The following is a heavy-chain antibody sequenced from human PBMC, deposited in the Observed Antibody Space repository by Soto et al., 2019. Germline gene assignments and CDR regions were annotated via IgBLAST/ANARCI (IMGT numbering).Heavy chain of an antibody. Sequence: PSETLSLTCTVSGGSISSGDYYWSWIRQPPGKGLEWIGYIYYSGSTYYNPSLKSRLTISVDTSKNQFSLKLSSVTAADTAVYYCARVVGPTYYDFWSGYSVFDYWGKGTLVPVSS. CDR1: GGSISSGDYY. CDR3: ARVVGPTYYDFWSGYSVFDY. V-gene: IGHV4-30-4*01. J-gene: IGHJ4*02. D-gene: IGHD3-3*01. CDR2: IYYSGST.